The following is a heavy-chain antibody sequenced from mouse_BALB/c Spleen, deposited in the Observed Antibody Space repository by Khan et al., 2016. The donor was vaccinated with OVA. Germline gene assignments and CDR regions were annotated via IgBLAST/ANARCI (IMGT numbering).Heavy chain of an antibody. D-gene: IGHD2-3*01. CDR2: INYSGST. CDR1: GYSITSDYA. CDR3: ERDGSRYNYAMDY. J-gene: IGHJ4*01. V-gene: IGHV3-2*02. Sequence: VQLKESGPGLVKPSQSLSLTCTVTGYSITSDYAWNWIRQFPGNKLEWMGSINYSGSTNYNPSLKSRISITRDTSKNQFFLQLNSVTSEDTATYYCERDGSRYNYAMDYWGQGTAVTVSS.